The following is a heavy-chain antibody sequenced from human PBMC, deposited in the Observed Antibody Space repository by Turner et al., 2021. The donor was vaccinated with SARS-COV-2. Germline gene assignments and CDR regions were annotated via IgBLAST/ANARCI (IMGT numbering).Heavy chain of an antibody. CDR2: INPNSGGT. CDR3: AREDRGYSYGYGRFDP. Sequence: QVQLVQSGAEVKKPGASVKVSCQASGYTFTGYYMHWVRQAPGQWLEWMGWINPNSGGTNYAQKFQGWVTMTRDTSISTAYMELSRLRSDDTAVYYCAREDRGYSYGYGRFDPWGQGTLVTVSS. CDR1: GYTFTGYY. J-gene: IGHJ5*02. V-gene: IGHV1-2*04. D-gene: IGHD5-18*01.